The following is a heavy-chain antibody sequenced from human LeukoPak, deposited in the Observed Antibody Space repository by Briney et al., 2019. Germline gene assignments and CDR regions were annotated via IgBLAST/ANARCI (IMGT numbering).Heavy chain of an antibody. CDR2: ISAYNGNT. D-gene: IGHD2-2*01. CDR3: AREESSTGSKAFDY. Sequence: ASVKVSCKASGYTFTSYGISWVRQAPGQGLEWMGWISAYNGNTNYAQKLQGRVTMTTDTSTSTAYMELRSLRSDDTAVYYCAREESSTGSKAFDYWGQGTLVTVSS. CDR1: GYTFTSYG. V-gene: IGHV1-18*01. J-gene: IGHJ4*02.